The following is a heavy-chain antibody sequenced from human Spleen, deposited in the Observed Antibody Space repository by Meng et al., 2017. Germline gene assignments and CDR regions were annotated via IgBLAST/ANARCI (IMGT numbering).Heavy chain of an antibody. CDR2: IYSGGNT. Sequence: GESLKISCAASGFTVSHNYMSWVRQAPGKGLEWVSVIYSGGNTYYADSVKGRFTISRDNSKNTVFLQINSLRVEDTAVYYCAREYASGWYSTPVYALDVWGQGTTVNVSS. CDR3: AREYASGWYSTPVYALDV. D-gene: IGHD6-19*01. CDR1: GFTVSHNY. V-gene: IGHV3-66*02. J-gene: IGHJ6*02.